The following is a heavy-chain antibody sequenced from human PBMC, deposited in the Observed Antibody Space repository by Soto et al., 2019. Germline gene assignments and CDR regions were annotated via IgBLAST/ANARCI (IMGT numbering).Heavy chain of an antibody. CDR1: GFTVVSSY. D-gene: IGHD4-4*01. V-gene: IGHV3-53*01. CDR2: MYSGGSI. Sequence: GSLRLSCRASGFTVVSSYRSWVRQAPGKGPEWVSVMYSGGSIYYADSVKGRFTISRDNSKNTLYLQMNSLRADDTAVYFCARVLSVMSTWFDPWGQGTLVTVSS. CDR3: ARVLSVMSTWFDP. J-gene: IGHJ5*02.